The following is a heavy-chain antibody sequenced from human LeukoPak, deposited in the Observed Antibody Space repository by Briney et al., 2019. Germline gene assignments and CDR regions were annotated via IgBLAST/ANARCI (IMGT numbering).Heavy chain of an antibody. Sequence: PSETLSLTCTVSGGSIGSTTYYWGWIRQPRGKERECIGSIYYSGSTYYNPSLKSRVTISLDKSKTQFSLKLSSVTAADTAVYYCARHKQSGTYYDAFDIWGQGTMVTVSS. J-gene: IGHJ3*02. CDR3: ARHKQSGTYYDAFDI. CDR1: GGSIGSTTYY. D-gene: IGHD1-26*01. V-gene: IGHV4-39*01. CDR2: IYYSGST.